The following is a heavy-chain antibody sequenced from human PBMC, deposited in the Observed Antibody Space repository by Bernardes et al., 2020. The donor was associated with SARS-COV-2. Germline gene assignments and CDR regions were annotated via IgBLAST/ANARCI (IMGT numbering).Heavy chain of an antibody. J-gene: IGHJ2*01. D-gene: IGHD6-13*01. CDR3: AREGIAAATTEYFDL. CDR1: GFTFSSYD. V-gene: IGHV3-13*04. CDR2: ITTAGDT. Sequence: GGSLRLSCAASGFTFSSYDMHWVRQATGKGLEWVSAITTAGDTSYPGSVKGRFTIFRENAKNSLYLQMNSLRAGDTAMYYCAREGIAAATTEYFDLWGRGTLVTVSS.